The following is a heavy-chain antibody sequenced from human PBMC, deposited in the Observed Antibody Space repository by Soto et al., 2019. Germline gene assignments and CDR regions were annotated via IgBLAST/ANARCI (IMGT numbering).Heavy chain of an antibody. Sequence: LRLSCAASGFTFSSYAMHWVRQAPGKGLEWVAVISYDGSNKYYADSVKGRFTISRDNSKNTLYLQMNSLRAEDTAVYYCAREMGSEGCSSTSCYTPAGMDVWGQGTTATVS. D-gene: IGHD2-2*02. CDR1: GFTFSSYA. J-gene: IGHJ6*02. CDR2: ISYDGSNK. CDR3: AREMGSEGCSSTSCYTPAGMDV. V-gene: IGHV3-30-3*01.